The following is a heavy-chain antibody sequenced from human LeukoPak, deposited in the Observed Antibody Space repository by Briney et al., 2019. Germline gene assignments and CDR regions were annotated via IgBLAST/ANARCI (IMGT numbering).Heavy chain of an antibody. J-gene: IGHJ4*02. CDR2: IYYSGST. CDR1: GGSVGSGSYY. V-gene: IGHV4-61*01. CDR3: ARDSSGGIDY. Sequence: SETLSLTCTVSGGSVGSGSYYWSWIRQPPGKGLEWFGYIYYSGSTNYNPSLKSRVTISVDTSKNQFSLKLSSVTAADTAEYYCARDSSGGIDYWGQGTLVTVSS. D-gene: IGHD3-10*01.